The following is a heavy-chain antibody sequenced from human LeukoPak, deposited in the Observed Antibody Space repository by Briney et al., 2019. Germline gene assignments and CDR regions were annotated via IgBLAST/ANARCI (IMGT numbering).Heavy chain of an antibody. CDR1: GFTFSSYS. Sequence: PGGSLRLSCVASGFTFSSYSMNWVRQAPGKGLEWVSSISSSSSHIYYGDSVKGRFIISRDNAKNSLYLHMNSLRAEDTAVHYCARDRGPNWWEVYAFDNWGQGTLVTVSS. D-gene: IGHD3-10*01. V-gene: IGHV3-21*01. CDR3: ARDRGPNWWEVYAFDN. J-gene: IGHJ4*02. CDR2: ISSSSSHI.